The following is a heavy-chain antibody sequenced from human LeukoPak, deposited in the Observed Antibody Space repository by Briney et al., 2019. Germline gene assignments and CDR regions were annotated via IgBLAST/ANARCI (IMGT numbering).Heavy chain of an antibody. CDR1: GLTFSSYS. Sequence: PGGSPRLSCAVSGLTFSSYSMSWVRQAPGKGLEWVSGISASGGDTWYPDSVKGRFTISRDNSKNTLFLQMNSLRVEDTAIYYCAKDAAGPEYWGQGTRVTVSS. V-gene: IGHV3-23*01. J-gene: IGHJ4*02. D-gene: IGHD6-13*01. CDR2: ISASGGDT. CDR3: AKDAAGPEY.